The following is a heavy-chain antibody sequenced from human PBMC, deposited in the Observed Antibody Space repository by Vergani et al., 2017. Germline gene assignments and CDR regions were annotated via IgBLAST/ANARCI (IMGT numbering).Heavy chain of an antibody. V-gene: IGHV1-18*01. D-gene: IGHD3-22*01. CDR2: ISAYNGNT. Sequence: QVQLVQSGAEVKKPGASVKVSCKASGYTFTSYGISWVRQAPGQGLEWMGWISAYNGNTNYAQKLQGRVTMTSDTSISTAYMELSRLRSDDTAVYYCARDNDEYYYDSSGYLNWFDPWGQGTLVTVSS. CDR1: GYTFTSYG. CDR3: ARDNDEYYYDSSGYLNWFDP. J-gene: IGHJ5*02.